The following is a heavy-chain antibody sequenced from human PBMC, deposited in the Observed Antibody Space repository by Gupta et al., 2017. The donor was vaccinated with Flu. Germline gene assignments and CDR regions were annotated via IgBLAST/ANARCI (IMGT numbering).Heavy chain of an antibody. V-gene: IGHV3-30*19. CDR1: GFTFSSYD. D-gene: IGHD3-10*01. CDR3: ARGRWCGELLSSQGDY. Sequence: QVQLVESGGGVVQPGRSLTLSCAASGFTFSSYDMHWVRQAPGKGLEWVSFISYDGSEKFYTDSVKGRFAVSRDKSRNTLYLEMNSLRAEDTAVYYCARGRWCGELLSSQGDYWGQGTLVTVSS. CDR2: ISYDGSEK. J-gene: IGHJ4*02.